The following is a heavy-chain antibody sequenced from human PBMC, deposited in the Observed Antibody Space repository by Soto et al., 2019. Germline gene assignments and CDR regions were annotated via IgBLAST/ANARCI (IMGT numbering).Heavy chain of an antibody. Sequence: QVQLQQWGAGLLKPSETLSLTCAVYGGSFSGYYWSWIRQPPGKGLEWIGEINHSGSTNYNPSLMSRVTISVDTSKNQFSLKLSSVTAADTAVYYCARVSYCGGDCYSRPYYYYGMDVWGQGTTVTVSS. CDR2: INHSGST. J-gene: IGHJ6*02. D-gene: IGHD2-21*02. CDR3: ARVSYCGGDCYSRPYYYYGMDV. CDR1: GGSFSGYY. V-gene: IGHV4-34*01.